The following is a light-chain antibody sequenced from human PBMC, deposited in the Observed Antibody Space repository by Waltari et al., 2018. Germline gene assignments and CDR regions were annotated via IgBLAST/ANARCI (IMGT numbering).Light chain of an antibody. V-gene: IGLV2-11*01. CDR1: TSDVGGYNY. CDR2: DVT. CDR3: CSFAGTYTWV. J-gene: IGLJ3*02. Sequence: SALTQPRSVSGSPGQSVTIPCTGTTSDVGGYNYVSWYQHHPGKAPKLMIFDVTQRPSWVPDRFSGSKSANTASLTISGLQAEDEADYYCCSFAGTYTWVFGGGTKVTVL.